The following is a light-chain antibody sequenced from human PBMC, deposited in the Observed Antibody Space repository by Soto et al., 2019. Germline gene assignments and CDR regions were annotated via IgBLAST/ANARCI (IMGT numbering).Light chain of an antibody. J-gene: IGKJ1*01. V-gene: IGKV3-20*01. CDR2: GAS. CDR3: YQYGSTPPT. CDR1: QSVDRY. Sequence: EVVLTQSPDTLSLSPGETATLSCRASQSVDRYVAWYQQKPGQAPRLLIYGASNRATGIPARFSGSGSGTDFTLTISRLEPEDFVVFYCYQYGSTPPTFGQGTKVDIK.